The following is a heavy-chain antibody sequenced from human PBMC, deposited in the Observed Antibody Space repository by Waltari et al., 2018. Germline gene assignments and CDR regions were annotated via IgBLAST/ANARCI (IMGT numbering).Heavy chain of an antibody. V-gene: IGHV1-69*01. J-gene: IGHJ5*02. CDR2: IIPISGTA. D-gene: IGHD1-7*01. Sequence: QVQLVQSGAEVKNPGSTLKVSCKTSGGAFSTYAISWVRQAPGQGLEWMGIIPISGTADYYQKFQGRITITADESTSTAYMELSGLKSDDTAVYYCATFGGNSNWFDPWGQGTLVTVSS. CDR1: GGAFSTYA. CDR3: ATFGGNSNWFDP.